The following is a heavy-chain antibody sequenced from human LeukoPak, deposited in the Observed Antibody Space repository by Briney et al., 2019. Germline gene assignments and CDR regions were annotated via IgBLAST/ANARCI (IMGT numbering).Heavy chain of an antibody. V-gene: IGHV3-30*02. CDR1: GFTFSSYG. CDR2: IRYDGSNK. J-gene: IGHJ4*02. Sequence: QTGGSLRLSCAASGFTFSSYGMHWVRKAPGKGLEWVAFIRYDGSNKYYADSVKGRFTISRDNSKNTLYLQMNSLRAEDTAVYYCAVVGATGSDYWGQGTLVTVSS. CDR3: AVVGATGSDY. D-gene: IGHD1-26*01.